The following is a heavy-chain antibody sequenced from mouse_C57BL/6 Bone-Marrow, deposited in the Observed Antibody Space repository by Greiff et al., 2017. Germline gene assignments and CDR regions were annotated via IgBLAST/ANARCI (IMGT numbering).Heavy chain of an antibody. Sequence: EVKLVESGGDLVKPGGSLKLSCAASGFTFSSYGMSWVRQTPDKRLEWVATISSGGSYTYYPDSVKGRFTISRDNAKNTLYLQMGSLKSEDTAMYYCARDDWYFDVWGTGTTVTVSS. J-gene: IGHJ1*03. CDR1: GFTFSSYG. V-gene: IGHV5-6*01. CDR3: ARDDWYFDV. CDR2: ISSGGSYT.